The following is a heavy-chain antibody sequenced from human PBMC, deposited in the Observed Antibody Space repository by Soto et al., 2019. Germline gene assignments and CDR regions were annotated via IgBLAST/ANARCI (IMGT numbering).Heavy chain of an antibody. CDR3: AREGSSSWTPRVYFDY. V-gene: IGHV3-30-3*01. CDR1: GFTFSSYA. J-gene: IGHJ4*02. Sequence: QVQLVESGGGVVQPGRSLRLSCAASGFTFSSYAMHWVRQAPGKGLEWVAVISYDGSNKYYADSVKGRFTISRDNSKNTLYLQMNSLRAEDTAVYYCAREGSSSWTPRVYFDYWCQGNLVTVSS. D-gene: IGHD6-13*01. CDR2: ISYDGSNK.